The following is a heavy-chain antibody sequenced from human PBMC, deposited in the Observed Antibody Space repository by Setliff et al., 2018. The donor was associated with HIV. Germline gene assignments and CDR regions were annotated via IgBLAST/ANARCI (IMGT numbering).Heavy chain of an antibody. V-gene: IGHV4-39*01. CDR1: GGSVRRSTSY. D-gene: IGHD2-15*01. CDR2: IYYSGTT. CDR3: ARRQMVVAAVDAFDI. J-gene: IGHJ3*02. Sequence: SETLSLTCTVSGGSVRRSTSYWGWIRRPPGKGLEWIGSIYYSGTTYSNPSLKSRVTISVDTSKNQFSLRLTSVTAADTAVYYCARRQMVVAAVDAFDIWGQGTMVTVSS.